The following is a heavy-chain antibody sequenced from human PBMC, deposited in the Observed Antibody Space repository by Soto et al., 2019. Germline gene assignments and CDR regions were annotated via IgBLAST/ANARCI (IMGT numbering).Heavy chain of an antibody. J-gene: IGHJ6*02. CDR2: INSDGSGT. V-gene: IGHV3-74*01. D-gene: IGHD6-19*01. CDR1: GFTFSSYW. CDR3: TRVQYSSCYPDYYYGMDV. Sequence: VGSLRLSCAASGFTFSSYWVHWVRQAPGKGLVWVSRINSDGSGTSYADSVKGRFTISRDNAKNTLYLQMNSLRAEDTAVYYCTRVQYSSCYPDYYYGMDVWGQGTTVTVSS.